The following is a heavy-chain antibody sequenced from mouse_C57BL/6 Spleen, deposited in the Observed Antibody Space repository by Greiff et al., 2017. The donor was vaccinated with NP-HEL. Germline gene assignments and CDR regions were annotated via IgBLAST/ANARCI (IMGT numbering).Heavy chain of an antibody. CDR3: ARSGGSSYAMDY. J-gene: IGHJ4*01. D-gene: IGHD1-1*01. CDR1: GYTFTSYW. CDR2: IDPSDSYT. Sequence: QVQLQQSGAELVKPGASVKLSCKASGYTFTSYWMQWVKQRPGQGLEWIGEIDPSDSYTNYNQKFKGKATLTVDTSSSTAYMQLSSLTSEDSAVYYCARSGGSSYAMDYWGQGTSVTVSS. V-gene: IGHV1-50*01.